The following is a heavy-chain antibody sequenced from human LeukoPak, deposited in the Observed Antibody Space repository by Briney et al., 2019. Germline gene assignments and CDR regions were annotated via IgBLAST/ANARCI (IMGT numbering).Heavy chain of an antibody. V-gene: IGHV3-21*01. CDR3: ARLLRDQQPYSSSWETPRGY. Sequence: GGSLRLSCAASGFTFSTFAMIWVRQPPGKGLEWVSSIFPSGGEIHYADSVRGRFTMSRDNAKNSLYLQMNSLRAEDTAVYYCARLLRDQQPYSSSWETPRGYWGQGTLVTVSS. CDR1: GFTFSTFA. D-gene: IGHD6-13*01. CDR2: IFPSGGEI. J-gene: IGHJ4*02.